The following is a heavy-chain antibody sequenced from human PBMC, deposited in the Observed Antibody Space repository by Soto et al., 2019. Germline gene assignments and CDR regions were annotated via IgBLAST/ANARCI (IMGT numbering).Heavy chain of an antibody. Sequence: QITLKESGPTLVKPTQTLTLTCTFSGFSLSTSGVGVGWIRQPPGKALEWLALIYWDDDKRYSASLKSRLTNTKDTSKNQVFLTMTNMDPADTATYYCAHSLVPNWGSRGAFDYWCQGTLVTVSS. D-gene: IGHD7-27*01. V-gene: IGHV2-5*02. CDR1: GFSLSTSGVG. CDR2: IYWDDDK. J-gene: IGHJ4*02. CDR3: AHSLVPNWGSRGAFDY.